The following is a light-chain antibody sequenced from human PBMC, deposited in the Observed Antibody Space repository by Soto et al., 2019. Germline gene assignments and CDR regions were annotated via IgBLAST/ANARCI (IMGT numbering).Light chain of an antibody. CDR1: QSITTF. J-gene: IGKJ4*01. CDR2: DAS. Sequence: DIPMTQSPSTLSASIGDRVTITCRASQSITTFLAWYQQKPGKAPQILIYDASKLEPGVPSRLSGGGSGTEFTLTISSLQPDDFATYYCQQYSTYPLTFGGGTKVDIK. V-gene: IGKV1-5*01. CDR3: QQYSTYPLT.